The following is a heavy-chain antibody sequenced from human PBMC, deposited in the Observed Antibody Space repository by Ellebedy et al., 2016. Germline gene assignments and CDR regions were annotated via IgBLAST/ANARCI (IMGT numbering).Heavy chain of an antibody. Sequence: GGSLRLSCAASGFTFSSYWMSWVRQAPGKGLEWVANIKRDGSEKYYVYSVKGRFTISRDNAKNSLYLQMNSLRAEDTAVYYCARDREQWLLRPFDYWGQGTLVTVSS. D-gene: IGHD6-19*01. CDR2: IKRDGSEK. CDR1: GFTFSSYW. J-gene: IGHJ4*02. V-gene: IGHV3-7*03. CDR3: ARDREQWLLRPFDY.